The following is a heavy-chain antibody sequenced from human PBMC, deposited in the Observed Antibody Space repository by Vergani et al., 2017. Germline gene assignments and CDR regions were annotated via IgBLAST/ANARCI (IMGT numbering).Heavy chain of an antibody. CDR1: GFTFSNAW. V-gene: IGHV3-15*01. Sequence: EVQLLESGGGLVQPGGSLRLSCAASGFTFSNAWMSWVRQAPGKGLEWVGRIKGKTDGGTTDYAAPVKGRFTISRDDSKNTLYLQMNSLKTEDTAVYYSTTNHYDFWSGYQIIFRFDPWGQGTLVTVSS. J-gene: IGHJ5*02. CDR2: IKGKTDGGTT. CDR3: TTNHYDFWSGYQIIFRFDP. D-gene: IGHD3-3*01.